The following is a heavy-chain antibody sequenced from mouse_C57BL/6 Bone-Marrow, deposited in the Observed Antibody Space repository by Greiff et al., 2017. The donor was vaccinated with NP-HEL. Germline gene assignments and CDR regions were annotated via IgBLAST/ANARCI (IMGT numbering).Heavy chain of an antibody. J-gene: IGHJ3*01. V-gene: IGHV1-55*01. Sequence: VQLQQPGAELVKPGASVKMSCKASGYTFTSYWITWVKQRPGQGLEWIGDIYPGSGSTNYNEKFKSKATLTVDTSSSTAYMQLSSLTSEDSAVYYCARDYCGSSYEFAYWGQGTLVTVSA. CDR1: GYTFTSYW. D-gene: IGHD1-1*01. CDR3: ARDYCGSSYEFAY. CDR2: IYPGSGST.